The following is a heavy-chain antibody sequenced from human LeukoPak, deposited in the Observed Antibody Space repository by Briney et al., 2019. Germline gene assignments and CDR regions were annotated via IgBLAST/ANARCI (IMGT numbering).Heavy chain of an antibody. CDR1: GFTFSTYA. Sequence: GGSLRLSCAASGFTFSTYAMNWVRQAPGKGLEWVSAISGSGAKTYYADFVKGRFTISRDNSKSTLYLQMNSLRAEDTAVYYCAELGITMIGGVWGKGTTVTISS. CDR3: AELGITMIGGV. V-gene: IGHV3-23*01. D-gene: IGHD3-10*02. J-gene: IGHJ6*04. CDR2: ISGSGAKT.